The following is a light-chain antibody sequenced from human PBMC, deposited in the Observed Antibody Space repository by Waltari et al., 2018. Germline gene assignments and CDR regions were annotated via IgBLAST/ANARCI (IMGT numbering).Light chain of an antibody. CDR1: QSVSSY. CDR2: SAS. CDR3: YQHSSGYS. V-gene: IGKV3-11*01. J-gene: IGKJ2*03. Sequence: VILTQSPATLSLSPGERATLSCRARQSVSSYLAWYQQKPGQAPRLLIHSASSRATGIPDRFSGSGSGTEFTLTISSLEPEDVGVDHCYQHSSGYSFGQGTKVEIK.